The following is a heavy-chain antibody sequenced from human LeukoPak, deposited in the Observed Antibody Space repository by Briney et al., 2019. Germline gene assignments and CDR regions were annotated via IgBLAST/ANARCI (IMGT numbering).Heavy chain of an antibody. CDR1: GGSISSGDYY. J-gene: IGHJ2*01. D-gene: IGHD3-22*01. Sequence: SETLSLTCTVSGGSISSGDYYWGWIRQPPGKGLEWIGYIYYSGSTYYNPSLKSRLTISVDTSKNQFSLKLSSVTAADTAVYYCARPRITMIVEDWYFDLWGRGTLVTVSS. CDR3: ARPRITMIVEDWYFDL. V-gene: IGHV4-30-4*02. CDR2: IYYSGST.